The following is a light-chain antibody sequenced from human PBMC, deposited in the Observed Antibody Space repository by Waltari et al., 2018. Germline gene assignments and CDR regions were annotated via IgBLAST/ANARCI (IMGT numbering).Light chain of an antibody. CDR3: HQYDSYPWT. V-gene: IGKV4-1*01. Sequence: DIVMTQFPDSLAVSLGERATVNCKSSQNIFYSPNNKNYLAWYQQKPGQPPKLLFYWASTRESGVPDRFSGSGSGTDFTLTISSLQADDFATYYCHQYDSYPWTFGQGTKVEIK. CDR1: QNIFYSPNNKNY. CDR2: WAS. J-gene: IGKJ1*01.